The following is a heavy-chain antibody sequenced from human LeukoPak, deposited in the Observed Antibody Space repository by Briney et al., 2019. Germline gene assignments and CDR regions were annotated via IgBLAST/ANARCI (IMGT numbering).Heavy chain of an antibody. V-gene: IGHV5-10-1*01. CDR2: IDPTDSYT. Sequence: GESLKISCKGSGYTFTSYWISWVRQMPGKGLEWMGMIDPTDSYTNYSPSFQGHVTISADKSISTAYLQWSSLKTSDTAMYYCARTAQDFYESGSPDYWGQGTLVTVSS. J-gene: IGHJ4*02. CDR3: ARTAQDFYESGSPDY. D-gene: IGHD3-10*01. CDR1: GYTFTSYW.